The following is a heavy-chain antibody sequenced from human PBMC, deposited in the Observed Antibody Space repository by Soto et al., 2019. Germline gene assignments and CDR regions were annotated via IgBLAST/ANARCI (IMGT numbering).Heavy chain of an antibody. Sequence: QVQLQESGPGLVKPSQTLSLTCTVSGASISSGGYYWSWIRQHPGKGLEWIGYIYYNGNTYYNPSLKRRLTISLATSDDQFSLRLSCVTAADTAVYFCARLSLTNYGARWFDPWGHGTLVNVSS. J-gene: IGHJ5*02. CDR2: IYYNGNT. CDR3: ARLSLTNYGARWFDP. D-gene: IGHD4-17*01. CDR1: GASISSGGYY. V-gene: IGHV4-31*03.